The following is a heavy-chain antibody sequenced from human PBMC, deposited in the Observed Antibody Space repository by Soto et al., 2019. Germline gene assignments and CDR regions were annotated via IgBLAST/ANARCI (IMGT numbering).Heavy chain of an antibody. CDR2: IIPIFGTA. CDR1: GGTFSSYA. CDR3: ARALYRAAANWDYYYGMDV. D-gene: IGHD6-13*01. Sequence: SVKVSCKASGGTFSSYAISWVRQAPGQGLEWMGGIIPIFGTANYAQKFQGRVTITADKSTSTAYMELSSLRSEDTAVYYCARALYRAAANWDYYYGMDVWGQGTTVTVSS. V-gene: IGHV1-69*06. J-gene: IGHJ6*02.